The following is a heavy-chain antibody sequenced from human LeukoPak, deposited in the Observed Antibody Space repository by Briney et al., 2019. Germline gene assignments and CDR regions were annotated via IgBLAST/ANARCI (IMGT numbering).Heavy chain of an antibody. CDR3: AGGYGYYYYYMDV. Sequence: SETLSLTCSVSGDSMSSYYWTWMRQPPGKGLEWIGFVSDSGNTDYNPSLKSRVTISVDTSGSQFSLGPTSVTAADSAVYYCAGGYGYYYYYMDVWGKGTTVLVSS. V-gene: IGHV4-59*01. CDR2: VSDSGNT. CDR1: GDSMSSYY. D-gene: IGHD2-2*03. J-gene: IGHJ6*03.